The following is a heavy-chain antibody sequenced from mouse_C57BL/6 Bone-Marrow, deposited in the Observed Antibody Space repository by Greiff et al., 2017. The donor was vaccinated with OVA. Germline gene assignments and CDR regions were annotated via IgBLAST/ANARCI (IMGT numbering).Heavy chain of an antibody. CDR3: AIHSNYPYYFDY. V-gene: IGHV1-52*01. Sequence: VQLQQSGAELVRPGSSVKLSCKASGYTFTSYWMHWVKQRPIQGLEWIGNIDPSDSETHYNQKFKDKATLTVDKSSSTAYMQLSSLTSEDSAVYYCAIHSNYPYYFDYWGQGTTLTVSS. D-gene: IGHD2-5*01. J-gene: IGHJ2*01. CDR2: IDPSDSET. CDR1: GYTFTSYW.